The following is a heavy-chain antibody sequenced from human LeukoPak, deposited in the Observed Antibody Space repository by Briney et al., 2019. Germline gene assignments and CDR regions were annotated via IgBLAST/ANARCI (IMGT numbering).Heavy chain of an antibody. J-gene: IGHJ4*02. D-gene: IGHD6-19*01. CDR1: GITFNNYA. V-gene: IGHV3-23*01. CDR3: AKNLGAEQWLLREQVLDY. CDR2: ISGSGGTT. Sequence: PGGSLRLSCAASGITFNNYAMSWVRQAPGKGLEWVSAISGSGGTTYYADSVKGRFTISRDNSKNTLYLQMNSLRAEDTAVYYCAKNLGAEQWLLREQVLDYWGQGTLVTVSS.